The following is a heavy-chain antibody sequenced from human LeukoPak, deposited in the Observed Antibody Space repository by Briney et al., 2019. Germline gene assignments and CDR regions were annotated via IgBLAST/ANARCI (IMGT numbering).Heavy chain of an antibody. CDR2: IYYSGST. Sequence: SETLSLTCTVSGSSISSYYWSWIRQPPGKGLEWIGYIYYSGSTNYNPSLKSRVTISVDTSKNQFSLKLSSVTAADTAVYYCARYSRVKGGQYYFDYWGQGTLVTVSS. D-gene: IGHD2-21*01. J-gene: IGHJ4*02. V-gene: IGHV4-59*01. CDR3: ARYSRVKGGQYYFDY. CDR1: GSSISSYY.